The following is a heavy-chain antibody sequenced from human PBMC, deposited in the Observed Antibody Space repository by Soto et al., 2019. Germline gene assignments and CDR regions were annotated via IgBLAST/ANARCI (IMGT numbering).Heavy chain of an antibody. CDR1: GFTFSTYA. V-gene: IGHV3-23*01. D-gene: IGHD2-15*01. Sequence: EVQLLECGGGLVQPGGSLRLSCTASGFTFSTYAMNWVRQAPGKGLEWVSGITGSGGSTYYADSVKGRFTISRDNFKNTLDLQMNSLRAEDTAVYYCAKAGGDCSGGTCYSGQGDCWGQGTLVTVSS. J-gene: IGHJ4*02. CDR3: AKAGGDCSGGTCYSGQGDC. CDR2: ITGSGGST.